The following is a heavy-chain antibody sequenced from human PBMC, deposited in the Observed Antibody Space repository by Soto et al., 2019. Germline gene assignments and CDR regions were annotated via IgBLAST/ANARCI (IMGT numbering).Heavy chain of an antibody. CDR3: ARGGDITIFGPGWFDP. V-gene: IGHV3-11*01. CDR1: GFTFSDYY. D-gene: IGHD3-3*01. CDR2: ISSSGSAI. J-gene: IGHJ5*02. Sequence: GGSLRLSCAASGFTFSDYYMSWIRQAPGKGLECISYISSSGSAIYYADSVKGRFTISRDNAKNSLYLQMNSLRAEDTAVYYCARGGDITIFGPGWFDPWGQGTLVTVSS.